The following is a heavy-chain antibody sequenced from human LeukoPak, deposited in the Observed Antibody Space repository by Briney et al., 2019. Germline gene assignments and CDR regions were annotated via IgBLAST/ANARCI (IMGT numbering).Heavy chain of an antibody. Sequence: KPSETLSLTCAVYGGSFSGYYWSWLRQPPGKGLEWIGEINHSGSTNYNPSLRSRVTISVDTSKNQFSLKLRSVMAADTAVYYCARAYCVGDCTVLHIYFDNWGQGTLVTVSS. CDR1: GGSFSGYY. J-gene: IGHJ4*02. CDR3: ARAYCVGDCTVLHIYFDN. D-gene: IGHD2-21*02. V-gene: IGHV4-34*01. CDR2: INHSGST.